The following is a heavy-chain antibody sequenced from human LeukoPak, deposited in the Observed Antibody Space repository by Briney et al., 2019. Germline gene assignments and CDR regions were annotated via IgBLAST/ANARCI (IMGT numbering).Heavy chain of an antibody. V-gene: IGHV5-51*01. CDR1: GYSFNTYW. J-gene: IGHJ6*03. CDR3: ARQAGYSSSSDYYYYYYMDV. D-gene: IGHD6-6*01. Sequence: GESLKISCQGSGYSFNTYWVGWVRQMPGKGPEWMGIIYPADSDTRYSPSFQGQVTISADKSINTAYLQWRTLKASDSAIYYCARQAGYSSSSDYYYYYYMDVWGKGTTVTVSS. CDR2: IYPADSDT.